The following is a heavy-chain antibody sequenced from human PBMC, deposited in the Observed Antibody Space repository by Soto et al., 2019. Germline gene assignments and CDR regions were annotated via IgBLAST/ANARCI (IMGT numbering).Heavy chain of an antibody. CDR3: ARISGGSRKLWNYYGMDV. D-gene: IGHD3-10*01. CDR1: GFTFSSYS. Sequence: PGGSLRLSCAASGFTFSSYSMNWVRQAPGKGLEWVSSISSGSSYIYYADSVKGRFTISRDNAKNSLYLQMNSLRAEDTAVYYCARISGGSRKLWNYYGMDVCGQAPTV. J-gene: IGHJ6*02. CDR2: ISSGSSYI. V-gene: IGHV3-21*06.